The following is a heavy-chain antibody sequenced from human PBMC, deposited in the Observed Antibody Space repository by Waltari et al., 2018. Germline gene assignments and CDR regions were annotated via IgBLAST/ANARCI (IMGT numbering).Heavy chain of an antibody. J-gene: IGHJ4*02. CDR1: GFTFGDYA. CDR3: TRGGRSGSYLIKDFDY. Sequence: EVQLVESGGGLVQPGRSLRLSCTASGFTFGDYAMSWFRQAPGKGLEWVGFIRSKAYGGTTEYAASVKGRFTISRDDSKSIAYLQMNSLKTEDTAVYYCTRGGRSGSYLIKDFDYWGQGTLVTVSS. D-gene: IGHD1-26*01. CDR2: IRSKAYGGTT. V-gene: IGHV3-49*03.